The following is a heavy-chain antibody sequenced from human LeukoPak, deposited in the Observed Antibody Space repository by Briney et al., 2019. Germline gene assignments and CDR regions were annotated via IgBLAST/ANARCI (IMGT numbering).Heavy chain of an antibody. Sequence: SVKVSCKASGYTFTSYYMHWVRQAPGQGLEWMGIINPSGGSTSYAQKFQGRVTMTRDTSTSTVYMELSSLRSEDTAVYYCARGPYYGSGSDDAFDIWGQGTMVTVSS. CDR3: ARGPYYGSGSDDAFDI. CDR2: INPSGGST. D-gene: IGHD3-10*01. V-gene: IGHV1-46*01. J-gene: IGHJ3*02. CDR1: GYTFTSYY.